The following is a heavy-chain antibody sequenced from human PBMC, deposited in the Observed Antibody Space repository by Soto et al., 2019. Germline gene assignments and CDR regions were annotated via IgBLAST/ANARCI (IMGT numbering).Heavy chain of an antibody. Sequence: QVQLVQSGAEVKKPGSSVKVSCKASGGTFSSYAVIWVRQAPGQGLEWMGGIIPIFGTANYAQKFQGRVTITADKSTSTAYMELSSLRSEDTAVYYCARARSGRRYSGYDLGGFLDYWGQGTLVTVSS. D-gene: IGHD5-12*01. CDR2: IIPIFGTA. V-gene: IGHV1-69*06. CDR1: GGTFSSYA. J-gene: IGHJ4*02. CDR3: ARARSGRRYSGYDLGGFLDY.